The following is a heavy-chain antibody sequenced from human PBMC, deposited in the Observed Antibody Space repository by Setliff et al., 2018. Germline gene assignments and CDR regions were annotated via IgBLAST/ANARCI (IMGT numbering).Heavy chain of an antibody. V-gene: IGHV3-15*01. D-gene: IGHD3-10*01. CDR3: AREGKEGFGELPDYYYYYMDV. CDR2: IKSKTDGGTT. CDR1: GFTFSNAW. Sequence: GGSLRLSCAASGFTFSNAWMSWVRQAPGKGLEWVGRIKSKTDGGTTDYAAPVKGRFTISRDDSKNTLYLQMNSLRAEDTAVYYCAREGKEGFGELPDYYYYYMDVWGKGTTVTVSS. J-gene: IGHJ6*03.